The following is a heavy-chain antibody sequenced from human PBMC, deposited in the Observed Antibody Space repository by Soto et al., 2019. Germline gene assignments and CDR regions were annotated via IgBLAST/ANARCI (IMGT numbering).Heavy chain of an antibody. Sequence: SETLSLTCTVSGGSISSYYWSWIRQPPGKGLEWIGYIYYSGSTNYNPSLKSRVTISVDTSKNQFSLKLSSVTAADTAVYYCASTFGVVTPVGYGMDVWGQGTTVTVSS. D-gene: IGHD3-3*01. V-gene: IGHV4-59*01. CDR1: GGSISSYY. J-gene: IGHJ6*02. CDR2: IYYSGST. CDR3: ASTFGVVTPVGYGMDV.